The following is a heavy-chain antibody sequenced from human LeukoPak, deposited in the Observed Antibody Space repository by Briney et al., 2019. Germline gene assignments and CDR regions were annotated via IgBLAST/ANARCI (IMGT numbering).Heavy chain of an antibody. J-gene: IGHJ6*03. D-gene: IGHD6-13*01. CDR2: ISWNSGSI. V-gene: IGHV3-9*03. CDR3: ARDFSDSSSWLTYYYYYMDV. Sequence: GGSLRLSCAASGFTFDDYAMHWVRQAPGKGLEWVSGISWNSGSIGYADSVKGRFTISRDNAKNSLYLQMNSLRAEDMALYYCARDFSDSSSWLTYYYYYMDVWGKGTTVTVSS. CDR1: GFTFDDYA.